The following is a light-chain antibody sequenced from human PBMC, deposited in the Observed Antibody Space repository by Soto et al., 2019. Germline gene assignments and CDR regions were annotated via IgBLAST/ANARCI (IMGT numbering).Light chain of an antibody. CDR2: GAS. V-gene: IGKV3-20*01. CDR1: QSVNNRY. Sequence: EIVLTQSPGTLSLSPVERATLSCMASQSVNNRYLAWYQQKPGQTPRLLIYGASNRAAGIPDRFSGSGSGTDFSLIISRLGPEDFAVYYCQQYGNSPPFTFGQGTKVDIK. J-gene: IGKJ2*01. CDR3: QQYGNSPPFT.